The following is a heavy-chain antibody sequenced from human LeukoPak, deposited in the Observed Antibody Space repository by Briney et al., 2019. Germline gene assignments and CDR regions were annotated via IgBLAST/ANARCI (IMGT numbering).Heavy chain of an antibody. Sequence: GGSLRLSCTASGFAFDEHGMSWVRQVPGKGLEWVSGINWSGGSTGYADPLRGRFTISRDNAKNSLYLQMDSPRAEDTALYYCASAPITSPFYFDYWGQGTLVTVSS. D-gene: IGHD2-2*01. CDR1: GFAFDEHG. V-gene: IGHV3-20*04. J-gene: IGHJ4*02. CDR3: ASAPITSPFYFDY. CDR2: INWSGGST.